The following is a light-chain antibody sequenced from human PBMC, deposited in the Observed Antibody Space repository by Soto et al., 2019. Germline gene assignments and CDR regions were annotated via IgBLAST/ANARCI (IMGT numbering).Light chain of an antibody. Sequence: EVVMTQSPATQSVSPGERVTLSCRASQTVSTNLAWYQQKPGQAPRLLIYSASTGATGIPARFAGSGSGAEFTLTISSLQSEDFAVYYCQQYNKWPLTFGGGTKVEIK. J-gene: IGKJ4*01. CDR2: SAS. CDR3: QQYNKWPLT. V-gene: IGKV3-15*01. CDR1: QTVSTN.